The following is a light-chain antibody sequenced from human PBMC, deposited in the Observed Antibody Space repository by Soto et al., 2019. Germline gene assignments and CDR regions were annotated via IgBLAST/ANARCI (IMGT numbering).Light chain of an antibody. V-gene: IGLV1-44*01. J-gene: IGLJ1*01. CDR1: SSNIGSNT. CDR3: AAWDDSLNGLV. CDR2: NNN. Sequence: QSVLTQPPSASGTPGQRVTISWSGSSSNIGSNTVNGYQQLPGTAPQLLIYNNNQRPSGVPDRFSGAKSGTSASLAISGLQSEDEADYYGAAWDDSLNGLVFGTGTKLTVL.